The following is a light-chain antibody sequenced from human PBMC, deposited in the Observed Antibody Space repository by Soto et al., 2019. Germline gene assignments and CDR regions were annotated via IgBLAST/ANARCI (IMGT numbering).Light chain of an antibody. CDR1: SNDIGANDY. Sequence: QSVLTQPASVSGSPGQSITISCTGTSNDIGANDYVSWYQHPPGQAPKILIYAAANRPSGVSHLFSVSKSGNTASLTISGLQAEDEADYFCTSFTSTSTLVFGGGTKLTVL. V-gene: IGLV2-14*01. CDR2: AAA. CDR3: TSFTSTSTLV. J-gene: IGLJ2*01.